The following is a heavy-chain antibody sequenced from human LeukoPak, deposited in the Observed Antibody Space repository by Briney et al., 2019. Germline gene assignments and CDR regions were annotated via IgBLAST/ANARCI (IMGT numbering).Heavy chain of an antibody. Sequence: PSETLSLTCAVYGGPFSSYYWTWIRQSPGKGLEWIGEINHDKGTNYNPSLKSRVTMSVDTSKNQFSLNLTSVTAADTAVYYCARDRGGYTYSHDYWGQGTLVTVSS. CDR1: GGPFSSYY. CDR3: ARDRGGYTYSHDY. D-gene: IGHD5-18*01. V-gene: IGHV4-34*01. CDR2: INHDKGT. J-gene: IGHJ4*02.